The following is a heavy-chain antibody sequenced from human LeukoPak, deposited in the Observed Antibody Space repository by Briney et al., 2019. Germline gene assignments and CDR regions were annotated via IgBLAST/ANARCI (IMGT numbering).Heavy chain of an antibody. D-gene: IGHD3-22*01. CDR3: AKDVARTYDSSGYYQYLYYFDY. V-gene: IGHV3-9*03. J-gene: IGHJ4*02. CDR2: ISWNSGSI. CDR1: GFSFSVYW. Sequence: GGSLRLSCAASGFSFSVYWMHWVRQAPGKGLEWVSGISWNSGSIGYADSVKGRFTISRDNAKNSLYLQMNSLRAEDMALYYCAKDVARTYDSSGYYQYLYYFDYWGQGTLVTVSS.